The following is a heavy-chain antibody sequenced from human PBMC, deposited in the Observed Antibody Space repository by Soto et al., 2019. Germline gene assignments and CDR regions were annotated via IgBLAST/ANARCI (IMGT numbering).Heavy chain of an antibody. V-gene: IGHV1-69*13. D-gene: IGHD5-12*01. CDR2: IIPIFGTA. CDR3: ARDGPEMATIPEYFDY. CDR1: GGTFSSYA. Sequence: VASVKVSCKASGGTFSSYAISWVRQAPGQGLEWMGGIIPIFGTANYAQKFQGRVTITADESTSTAYMELGSLRSEDTAVYYCARDGPEMATIPEYFDYWGQGALVTVSS. J-gene: IGHJ4*02.